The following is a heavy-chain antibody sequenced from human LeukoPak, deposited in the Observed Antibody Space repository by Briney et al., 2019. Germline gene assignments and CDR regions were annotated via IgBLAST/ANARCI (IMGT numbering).Heavy chain of an antibody. J-gene: IGHJ5*02. CDR3: TRDTGTTGEVKFDP. CDR1: GNSFGDYY. Sequence: SETLSLTCTVSGNSFGDYYWSWIRQPAGKGLGWIGRIYTSGSTTYNPSLKSRVTMSVDTSKSQFSLNLMSVTAADTAVYYCTRDTGTTGEVKFDPWGQGTLVTVSS. D-gene: IGHD4-17*01. V-gene: IGHV4-4*07. CDR2: IYTSGST.